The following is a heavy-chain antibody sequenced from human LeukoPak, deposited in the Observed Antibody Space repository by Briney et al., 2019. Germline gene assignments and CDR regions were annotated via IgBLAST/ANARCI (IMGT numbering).Heavy chain of an antibody. V-gene: IGHV4-38-2*01. CDR2: IYHSGST. Sequence: SETLSLTCAVSGYSINTINSAYYWAWIRQPPGKGLEWIGNIYHSGSTYYNPSLKSRVTISVATSKNQFSLKLTSVTAADTAVYYCASLYSSSSFDFWGQGTLVTVSS. CDR1: GYSINTINSAYY. CDR3: ASLYSSSSFDF. J-gene: IGHJ4*02. D-gene: IGHD6-6*01.